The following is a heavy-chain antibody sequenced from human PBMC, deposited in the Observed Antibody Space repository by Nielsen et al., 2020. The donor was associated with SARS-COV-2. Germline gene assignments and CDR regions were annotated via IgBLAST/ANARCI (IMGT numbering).Heavy chain of an antibody. Sequence: SCAASGFTFSSYAMHWVRQAPGKGLEWVAVISYDGSNKYYADSVKGRFTISRDNSKNTLYLQMNSLRAEDTAVYYCARAPPANIVVVTAKSAFDIWGQGTMVTVSS. D-gene: IGHD2-21*02. J-gene: IGHJ3*02. CDR3: ARAPPANIVVVTAKSAFDI. V-gene: IGHV3-30*04. CDR2: ISYDGSNK. CDR1: GFTFSSYA.